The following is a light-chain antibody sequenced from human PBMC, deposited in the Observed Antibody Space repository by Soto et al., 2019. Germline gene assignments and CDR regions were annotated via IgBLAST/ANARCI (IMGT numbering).Light chain of an antibody. Sequence: QSALTHPASVSGPPGQSITISCTGTSSDVGGYNYVSWYQQHPGKAPKLIIFEVSNRPSGVSNRFSGSKSGNTASLTISGIQAEDEADYYCSAYAGSSKVCGTGTKVTVL. V-gene: IGLV2-14*01. J-gene: IGLJ1*01. CDR2: EVS. CDR1: SSDVGGYNY. CDR3: SAYAGSSKV.